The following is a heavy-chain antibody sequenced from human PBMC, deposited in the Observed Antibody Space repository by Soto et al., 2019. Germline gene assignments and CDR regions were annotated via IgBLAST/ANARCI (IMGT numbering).Heavy chain of an antibody. CDR3: ARDQAGRAAAGTLYYYYYGMDV. CDR1: GYTFAGYY. CDR2: INPNSGGT. D-gene: IGHD6-13*01. J-gene: IGHJ6*02. V-gene: IGHV1-2*04. Sequence: QVQLVQSGAEVKKPGASVKVSCKASGYTFAGYYMHWVRQAPGQGLEWMGWINPNSGGTNYAQKFQGWVTMTRDTSISTAYMELSRLRSDDTVVYYCARDQAGRAAAGTLYYYYYGMDVWGQGTTVTVSS.